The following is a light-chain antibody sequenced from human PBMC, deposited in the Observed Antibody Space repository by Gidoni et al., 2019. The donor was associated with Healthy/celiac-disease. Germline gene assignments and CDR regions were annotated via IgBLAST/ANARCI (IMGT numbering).Light chain of an antibody. CDR1: QSISSY. CDR3: QQSYSTPRA. CDR2: AAS. J-gene: IGKJ4*01. V-gene: IGKV1-39*01. Sequence: DTKMTQSPSSLSASVVDSVTITCRASQSISSYLNWYQQKPGKAPKFLIYAASSLQSGVPSRFSGSGSGTDFTLTISSLQPEDFATYYCQQSYSTPRAFGGGTKVEIK.